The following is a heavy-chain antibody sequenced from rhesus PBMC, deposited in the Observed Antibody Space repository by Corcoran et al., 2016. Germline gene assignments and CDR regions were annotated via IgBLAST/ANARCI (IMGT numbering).Heavy chain of an antibody. CDR1: GGSISSNY. Sequence: QVQLQESGPGLVKPSETLSLTCAVSGGSISSNYWSWIRQPPGKGLEWTGYIYGSSGSTYYNPSLKSRVTISTDTSKNQFSLKLSSVTAADTAVYYCARACTGSGCYARDAFDFWGQGLRVTVSS. D-gene: IGHD2-21*01. J-gene: IGHJ3*01. CDR3: ARACTGSGCYARDAFDF. V-gene: IGHV4-160*01. CDR2: IYGSSGST.